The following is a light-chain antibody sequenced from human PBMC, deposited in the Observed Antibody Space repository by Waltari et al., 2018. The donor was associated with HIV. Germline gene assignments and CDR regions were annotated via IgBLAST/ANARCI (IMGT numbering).Light chain of an antibody. CDR2: SNN. CDR3: STWDDKMSGVI. V-gene: IGLV1-47*01. CDR1: ISNRGNNY. J-gene: IGLJ2*01. Sequence: QSVLTQPPSTSGTPGQRVTISCSGSISNRGNNYVYWYQHLPGTAPKPLIYSNNRRPSGLPDRFSGSKSDTSASLAISGLRSEDEADYYCSTWDDKMSGVIFGGGTKLTVL.